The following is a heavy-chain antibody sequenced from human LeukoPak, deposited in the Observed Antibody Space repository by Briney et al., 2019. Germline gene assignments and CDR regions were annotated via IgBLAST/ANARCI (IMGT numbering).Heavy chain of an antibody. D-gene: IGHD3-10*01. CDR2: IYISGSV. J-gene: IGHJ5*01. Sequence: SETLSLTCTVSGGSINTYYWSWIRQPAGKGLEWIGLIYISGSVNYNPSLKSRVTMSVDTSKNQFSLKLTSVTAADTAVYYCARERDYGSGSYYSDWFDSWGQGTLVTVSS. CDR1: GGSINTYY. V-gene: IGHV4-4*07. CDR3: ARERDYGSGSYYSDWFDS.